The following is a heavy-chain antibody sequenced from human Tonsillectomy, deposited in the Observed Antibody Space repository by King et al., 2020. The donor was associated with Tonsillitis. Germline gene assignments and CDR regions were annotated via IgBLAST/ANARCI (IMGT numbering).Heavy chain of an antibody. Sequence: QLQESGPGLVKPSETLSLTCTVSGGSFSSSSYYWGWIRQPPGKGLEWIGSIYYTGNTYYNPSLKSRVTISVDTSKNQFSLRVSFVTAADTAVYYCARREGPFDYWGQGTLVTVSS. V-gene: IGHV4-39*01. D-gene: IGHD1-26*01. J-gene: IGHJ4*02. CDR3: ARREGPFDY. CDR2: IYYTGNT. CDR1: GGSFSSSSYY.